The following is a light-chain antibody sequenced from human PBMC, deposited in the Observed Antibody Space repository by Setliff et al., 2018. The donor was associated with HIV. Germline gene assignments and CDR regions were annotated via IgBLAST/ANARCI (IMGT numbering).Light chain of an antibody. CDR1: QSLLYSSKNY. CDR2: WAS. Sequence: DIVMTQSPDSLAVSLGERATINCRTSQSLLYSSKNYLAWYQQKPGQPPTLLIYWASTRESGVPDRFSGSGSGTDFTLTINNLQSEDVAVYYCQQYYNSPHTFGGGTKVDSK. CDR3: QQYYNSPHT. V-gene: IGKV4-1*01. J-gene: IGKJ4*01.